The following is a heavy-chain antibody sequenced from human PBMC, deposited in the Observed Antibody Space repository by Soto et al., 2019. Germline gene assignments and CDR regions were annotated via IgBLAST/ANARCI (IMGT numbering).Heavy chain of an antibody. CDR1: GFTVSSKY. J-gene: IGHJ6*02. D-gene: IGHD3-3*01. CDR2: IQSGGPT. V-gene: IGHV3-66*02. Sequence: PGGSLRLSCAASGFTVSSKYMSWVRQAPGKRLEWVSLIQSGGPTYYADSVKGRFTISRDNSKNTLYLQMNSLRDEDTAVYYCAKDVRGYDFWSGLRPADYYYYGMDVWGQGTTVTVSS. CDR3: AKDVRGYDFWSGLRPADYYYYGMDV.